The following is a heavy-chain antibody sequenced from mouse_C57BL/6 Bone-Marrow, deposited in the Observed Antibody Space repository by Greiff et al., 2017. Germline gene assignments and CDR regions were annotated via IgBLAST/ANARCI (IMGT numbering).Heavy chain of an antibody. Sequence: QVQLQQSGAELVKPGASVKLSCKASGYTFTEYTIHWVKQRSGQGLEWIGWFYPGGGSIKYNEKFKDKATLTADKSSSTVYMELSRLTSEDSAVYFCASNEDNWAWFAYWGQGTLVTVSA. CDR3: ASNEDNWAWFAY. D-gene: IGHD4-1*01. V-gene: IGHV1-62-2*01. CDR2: FYPGGGSI. J-gene: IGHJ3*01. CDR1: GYTFTEYT.